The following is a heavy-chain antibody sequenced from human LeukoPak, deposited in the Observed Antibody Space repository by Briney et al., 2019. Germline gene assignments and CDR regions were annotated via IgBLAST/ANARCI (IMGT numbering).Heavy chain of an antibody. CDR1: GGSFSGYY. CDR3: ARVVGREVDY. CDR2: INHSGSI. D-gene: IGHD1-26*01. V-gene: IGHV4-34*01. J-gene: IGHJ4*02. Sequence: PSETLSLTCAVYGGSFSGYYWSWIRQPPGKGLEWIGEINHSGSINYNPSLKNRVTISVDTSKNQFSLKLSSVTAADTAVYYCARVVGREVDYWGQGTLVTVSS.